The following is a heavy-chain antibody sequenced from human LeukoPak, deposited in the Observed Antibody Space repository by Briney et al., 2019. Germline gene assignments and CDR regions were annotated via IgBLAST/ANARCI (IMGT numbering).Heavy chain of an antibody. CDR3: ARDTRGKAFDI. CDR1: GYSFTSYG. V-gene: IGHV1-18*01. CDR2: ISAYNGHT. Sequence: ASVNVSCKTSGYSFTSYGISWVRQAPGQGLEWMGWISAYNGHTNYAQKLQGRVTMTTDTSTSTAYMELRSLRSDDTAVYYCARDTRGKAFDIWGQGTMVTVSS. D-gene: IGHD3-16*01. J-gene: IGHJ3*02.